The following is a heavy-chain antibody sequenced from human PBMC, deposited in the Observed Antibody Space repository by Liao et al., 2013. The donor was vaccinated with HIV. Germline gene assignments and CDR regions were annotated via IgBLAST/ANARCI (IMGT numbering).Heavy chain of an antibody. D-gene: IGHD6-6*01. Sequence: QVRLRQWGTGHVKVSETLSLTCTVSGGSISSSNYYWGWIRQPPGKGLEWIGSIYYSGSTYYNPSLKSRVTISVDTSKNHFSLKLSSVTAADTAVYYCARGSGSGPMWQLVPPAFDYWGQGTLVTVSS. CDR1: GGSISSSNYY. CDR2: IYYSGST. J-gene: IGHJ4*02. CDR3: ARGSGSGPMWQLVPPAFDY. V-gene: IGHV4-39*07.